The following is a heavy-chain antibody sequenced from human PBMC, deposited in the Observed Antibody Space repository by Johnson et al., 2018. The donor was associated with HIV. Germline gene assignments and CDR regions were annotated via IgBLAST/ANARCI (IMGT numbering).Heavy chain of an antibody. CDR1: AFTVSSNY. J-gene: IGHJ3*02. Sequence: VQLVESGGGLVQPGGSLRLSCAASAFTVSSNYMSWVRQAPGKGLEWVSIIYPGGSTYYTDAVKGRFTISRDNSDNTPFLQMNSLRADDTAMYYCALSTSWSIVFDIWGQGTMVTVSS. CDR2: IYPGGST. V-gene: IGHV3-53*01. CDR3: ALSTSWSIVFDI. D-gene: IGHD6-13*01.